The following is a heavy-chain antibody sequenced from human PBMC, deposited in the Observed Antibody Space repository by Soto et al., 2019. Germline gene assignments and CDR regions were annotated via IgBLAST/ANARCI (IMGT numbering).Heavy chain of an antibody. Sequence: ASVKVSCKASGYTFTSYYMHWVRQAPGQGLEWMGIINPSGGSTSYAQKFQGRVTMTRDTSTSTVYMELSSLRSEDTAVYYCARAYRDTESLILYYFDYWGQGTLVTVSS. D-gene: IGHD5-18*01. J-gene: IGHJ4*02. CDR2: INPSGGST. V-gene: IGHV1-46*03. CDR1: GYTFTSYY. CDR3: ARAYRDTESLILYYFDY.